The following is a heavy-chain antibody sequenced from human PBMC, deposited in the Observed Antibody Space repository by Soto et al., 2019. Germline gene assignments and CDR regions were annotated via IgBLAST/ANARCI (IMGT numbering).Heavy chain of an antibody. CDR3: AHPRGYGVFDAYDI. Sequence: HPGGSLRLSCAASGFTFNTYAMSWVRQAPGKGLEWVSAISASYSTYYADSVKGRFTISRDNSMNALYLQMNSLRIEDTAVYYCAHPRGYGVFDAYDIWGQGTMVTVSS. V-gene: IGHV3-23*01. D-gene: IGHD4-17*01. CDR2: ISASYST. CDR1: GFTFNTYA. J-gene: IGHJ3*02.